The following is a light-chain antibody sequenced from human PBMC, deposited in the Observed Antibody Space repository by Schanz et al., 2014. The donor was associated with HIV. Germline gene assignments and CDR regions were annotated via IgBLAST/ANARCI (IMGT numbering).Light chain of an antibody. CDR2: GAS. J-gene: IGKJ2*01. CDR1: QSVSSY. V-gene: IGKV3-15*01. CDR3: QQYNNWPPMYT. Sequence: EIVMTQSPATLSVSPGERVTLSCRASQSVSSYLAWYQQKPGQAPRLLIYGASTRATGIPARFSGSGSGTEFTLTISGLQSEDFAVYYCQQYNNWPPMYTFGQGTKLEIK.